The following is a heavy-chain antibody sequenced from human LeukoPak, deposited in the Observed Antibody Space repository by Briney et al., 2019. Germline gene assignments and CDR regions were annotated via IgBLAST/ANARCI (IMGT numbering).Heavy chain of an antibody. CDR2: IKEDGSEK. CDR1: GFTFSSYW. CDR3: ARDPYGDNWFDP. Sequence: QPGGSLRLSCAASGFTFSSYWRSWVRQAPGKGLEWVANIKEDGSEKYYVDSVKGRFTISRDNAKKSLYLQMNNLRAEDTAVYYCARDPYGDNWFDPWGQGTLVTVSS. D-gene: IGHD4-17*01. V-gene: IGHV3-7*01. J-gene: IGHJ5*02.